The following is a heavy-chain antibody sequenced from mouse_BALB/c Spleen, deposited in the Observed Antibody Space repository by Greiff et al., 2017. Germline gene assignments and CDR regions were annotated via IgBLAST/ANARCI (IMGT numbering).Heavy chain of an antibody. CDR1: GYIFTSYW. CDR3: ARGNYYGSSYNYAMAY. J-gene: IGHJ4*01. Sequence: QVQLQQSGAELVRPGASVTLSCTTSGYIFTSYWIHWVKQQSGQGLEWIARIYHGTGSTYYNEKFKGKATLTADKSSSTAYMQLSILKSEDSAVYFCARGNYYGSSYNYAMAYWGQGTSVTVSS. D-gene: IGHD1-1*01. CDR2: IYHGTGST. V-gene: IGHV1S132*01.